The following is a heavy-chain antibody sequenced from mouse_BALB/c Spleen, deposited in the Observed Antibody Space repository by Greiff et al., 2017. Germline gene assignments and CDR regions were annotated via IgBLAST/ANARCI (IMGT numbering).Heavy chain of an antibody. Sequence: DVQLVESGGGLVQPGGSLKLSCAASGFTFSSYTMSWVRQTPEKRLEWVAYISNGGGSTYYPDTVKGRFTISRDNAMNTLYLQMSSLKSEDTAMYYCARPIYYDYDEVFAYWGQGTLVTVSA. CDR1: GFTFSSYT. V-gene: IGHV5-12-2*01. CDR2: ISNGGGST. D-gene: IGHD2-4*01. J-gene: IGHJ3*01. CDR3: ARPIYYDYDEVFAY.